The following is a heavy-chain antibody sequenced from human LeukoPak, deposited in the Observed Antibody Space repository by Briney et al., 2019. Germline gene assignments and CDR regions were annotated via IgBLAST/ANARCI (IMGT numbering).Heavy chain of an antibody. J-gene: IGHJ6*03. CDR3: ARDIIVVVPAPYYYYYYMDV. CDR1: GGSISSGSYY. Sequence: PSETLSLTCTVSGGSISSGSYYWSWIRQPAGKGLEWIGRIYTSRSTNYNPSLKSRVTISVDTSKNQFSLKLSSVTAADTAVYYCARDIIVVVPAPYYYYYYMDVWGKGTTVTVSS. D-gene: IGHD2-2*01. CDR2: IYTSRST. V-gene: IGHV4-61*02.